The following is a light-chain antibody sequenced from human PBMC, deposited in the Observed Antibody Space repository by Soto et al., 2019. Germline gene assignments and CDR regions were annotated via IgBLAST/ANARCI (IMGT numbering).Light chain of an antibody. CDR2: ANS. V-gene: IGLV1-40*01. J-gene: IGLJ3*02. CDR1: SSNIGAGYD. Sequence: QSVLTQPPSVSGAPGQRVTISCTGSSSNIGAGYDVHWYQQLPGTAPKLLIYANSNRPSGVPDRFSGSKSVTSASLAITGLQAEDEADYYCQSYDSSLSGWVFGGGTKLTVL. CDR3: QSYDSSLSGWV.